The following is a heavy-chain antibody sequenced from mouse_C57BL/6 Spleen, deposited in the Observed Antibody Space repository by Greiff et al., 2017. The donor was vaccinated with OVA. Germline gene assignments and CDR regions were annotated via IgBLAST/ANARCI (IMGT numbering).Heavy chain of an antibody. CDR2: IDPETGGT. Sequence: VQVVESGAELVRPGASVTLSCKASGYTFTDYEMHWVKQTPVHGLEWIGAIDPETGGTAYNQKFKGKAILTADKSSSTAYMELRSLTSEDSAVYYCTRVFDVWGTGTTVTVSS. CDR3: TRVFDV. V-gene: IGHV1-15*01. CDR1: GYTFTDYE. J-gene: IGHJ1*03.